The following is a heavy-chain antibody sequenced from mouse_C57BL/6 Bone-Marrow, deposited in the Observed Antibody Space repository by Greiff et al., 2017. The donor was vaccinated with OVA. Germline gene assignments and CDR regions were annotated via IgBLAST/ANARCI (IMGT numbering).Heavy chain of an antibody. CDR2: ISYSGST. V-gene: IGHV3-1*01. CDR1: GYSITSGYD. D-gene: IGHD1-1*01. J-gene: IGHJ1*03. CDR3: ARGITSSWYFDV. Sequence: EVKLQESGPGMVKPSQSLSLTCTVTGYSITSGYDWHWIRHFPGNKLEWMGYISYSGSTNYNPSLKSRISITHDTSKNHFFLKLNSVTTEDTATYYCARGITSSWYFDVWGTGTTVTVSS.